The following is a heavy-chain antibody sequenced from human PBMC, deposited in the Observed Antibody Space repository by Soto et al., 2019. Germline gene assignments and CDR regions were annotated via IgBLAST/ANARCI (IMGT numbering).Heavy chain of an antibody. CDR2: INAGNGNT. Sequence: ASVKVSCKASGYTFTSYAMHWVRQAPGQRLEWMGWINAGNGNTKYSQKFQGRVTITRDTSASTAYMELSSLRSEDTAVYYCARAGIGVVPAAYYYYGMDVWGQGTTVTVSS. J-gene: IGHJ6*02. V-gene: IGHV1-3*01. D-gene: IGHD2-2*01. CDR3: ARAGIGVVPAAYYYYGMDV. CDR1: GYTFTSYA.